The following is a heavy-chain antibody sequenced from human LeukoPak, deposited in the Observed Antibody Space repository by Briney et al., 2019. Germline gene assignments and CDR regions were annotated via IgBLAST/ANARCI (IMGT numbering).Heavy chain of an antibody. CDR3: AKSFPAAGTFGDY. CDR1: GFTFSSYG. CDR2: ISYDGSNK. J-gene: IGHJ4*02. V-gene: IGHV3-30*18. D-gene: IGHD6-13*01. Sequence: GGSLRLPCAASGFTFSSYGMHWVRQAPGKGLEWVAVISYDGSNKYYADSVKGRFTISRDNSKNTLYLQMNSLRAEDTAVYYCAKSFPAAGTFGDYWGQGTLVTVSS.